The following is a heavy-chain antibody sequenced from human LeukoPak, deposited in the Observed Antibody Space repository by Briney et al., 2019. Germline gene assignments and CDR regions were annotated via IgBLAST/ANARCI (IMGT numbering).Heavy chain of an antibody. CDR3: ARGTRFITVAGTSLSFDP. CDR2: ISANGGRK. V-gene: IGHV3-64*01. D-gene: IGHD6-19*01. CDR1: GFSFSSFF. J-gene: IGHJ5*02. Sequence: PGGSLRLSCAASGFSFSSFFMHWVRQAPGKGLEYVSGISANGGRKYYAYSVKGRFTISRDNSKNTLYLHLGSLRPEDMAVYYCARGTRFITVAGTSLSFDPWGQGILVIVSS.